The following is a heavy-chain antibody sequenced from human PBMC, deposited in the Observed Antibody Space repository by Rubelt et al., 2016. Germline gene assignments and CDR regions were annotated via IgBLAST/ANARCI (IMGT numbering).Heavy chain of an antibody. J-gene: IGHJ5*02. CDR2: IDPSDSYT. D-gene: IGHD1-14*01. CDR3: ARNVNHNWFDP. CDR1: GYSFTSYW. Sequence: EVQLVQSGAEVKKPGESLRISCKGSGYSFTSYWISWVRQMPGKGLEWMGRIDPSDSYTNYSPAFHAHVALYADNSVSTADLQWGSLKASDTAMYYCARNVNHNWFDPWGQGTLVNVSS. V-gene: IGHV5-10-1*03.